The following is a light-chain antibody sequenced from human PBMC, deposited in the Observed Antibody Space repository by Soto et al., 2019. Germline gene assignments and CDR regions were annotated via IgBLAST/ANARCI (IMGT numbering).Light chain of an antibody. CDR3: QQYNNWPPGT. CDR1: QSVSSN. J-gene: IGKJ1*01. V-gene: IGKV3-15*01. CDR2: GAS. Sequence: EIVMTQSQATLSVSPGERATLSCRASQSVSSNLAWYQQNPGQAPRLLIYGASTRATGIPARFSGSGSGTEFTLTISSLQSEDFAVYYCQQYNNWPPGTFGQGTKVEIK.